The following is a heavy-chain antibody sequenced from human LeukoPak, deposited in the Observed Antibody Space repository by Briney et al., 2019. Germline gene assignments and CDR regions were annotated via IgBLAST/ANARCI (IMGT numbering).Heavy chain of an antibody. CDR2: INDSGST. CDR3: ARVAAAGIYYYYGMDV. CDR1: GGSFSSYY. D-gene: IGHD6-13*01. V-gene: IGHV4-34*01. Sequence: SETLSLTCAVYGGSFSSYYWSWIRQPPGKGLEWIGEINDSGSTNYNPSLKSRVTISVDTSKNQLSLKLSSVTAADTAVYYCARVAAAGIYYYYGMDVWGQGTTVTVSS. J-gene: IGHJ6*02.